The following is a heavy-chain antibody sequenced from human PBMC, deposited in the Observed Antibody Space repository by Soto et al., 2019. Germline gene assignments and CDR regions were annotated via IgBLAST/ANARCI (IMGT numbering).Heavy chain of an antibody. Sequence: GGSLKISCKGSGYSFTSYWISWVRQVPGKGLEWMGRIDPSDSYTNYSPSFQGHVTISADKSISTAYLQWSSLKASDTAMYYCACALTTVTDHKNCSWGQGTLVTISS. D-gene: IGHD4-17*01. J-gene: IGHJ5*02. CDR1: GYSFTSYW. V-gene: IGHV5-10-1*01. CDR2: IDPSDSYT. CDR3: ACALTTVTDHKNCS.